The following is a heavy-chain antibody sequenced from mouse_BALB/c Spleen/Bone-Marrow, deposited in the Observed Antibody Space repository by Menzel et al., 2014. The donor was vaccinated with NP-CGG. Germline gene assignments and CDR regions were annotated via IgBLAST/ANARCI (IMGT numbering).Heavy chain of an antibody. CDR1: GYTFTDYP. J-gene: IGHJ2*01. CDR2: ISIYSGNT. Sequence: VKLVESGPELVRPGVSVKISCKGSGYTFTDYPMHWAKQSHAKSLEWIGVISIYSGNTNYNQNFKGKAKMTVDKSSSTVYMELARLTSEDSAIYHCARGFLGYFDYWGQGTTLTVSS. V-gene: IGHV1S137*01. CDR3: ARGFLGYFDY.